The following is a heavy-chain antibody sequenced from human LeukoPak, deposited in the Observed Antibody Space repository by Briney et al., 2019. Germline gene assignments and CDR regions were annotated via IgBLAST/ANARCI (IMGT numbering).Heavy chain of an antibody. CDR3: GLSGNYYYYYMDV. D-gene: IGHD6-25*01. CDR1: GGTFRTFA. Sequence: GASVKVSCKASGGTFRTFAISWVRQAPGQGLEWMGGIIPIFGIPDSAQKFQGRLTITVDESTTTDYMELSSLRSDDTAIYYCGLSGNYYYYYMDVWGKGTTVTISS. J-gene: IGHJ6*03. CDR2: IIPIFGIP. V-gene: IGHV1-69*13.